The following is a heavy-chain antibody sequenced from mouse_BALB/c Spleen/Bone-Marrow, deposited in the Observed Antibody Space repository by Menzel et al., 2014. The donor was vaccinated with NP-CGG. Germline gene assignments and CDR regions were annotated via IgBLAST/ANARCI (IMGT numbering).Heavy chain of an antibody. V-gene: IGHV1-67*01. CDR3: AREGYASTAWSAY. Sequence: QVQLQQSGPELVRPGVSVKISCKGSGYTFTDYAMHWVKQSHAKSLEWIGVINTYSGNTNYNQNFKGKATMTVYKSPSTAFMELARLTYEDSAIYYCAREGYASTAWSAYWGQGTLVTVSA. D-gene: IGHD1-1*01. J-gene: IGHJ3*01. CDR2: INTYSGNT. CDR1: GYTFTDYA.